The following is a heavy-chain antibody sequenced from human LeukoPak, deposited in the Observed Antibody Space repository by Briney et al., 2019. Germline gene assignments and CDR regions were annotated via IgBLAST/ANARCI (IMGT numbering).Heavy chain of an antibody. D-gene: IGHD2-2*01. CDR2: ISGSGGST. Sequence: GGSLRLSCAASGFTFSSYAMSWVRQAPGKGLEWVSAISGSGGSTYYADSVKGQFTISRDNAKNSLYLQMNSLRAEDTALYYCVRAGGTSWADYWGQGTLVTVST. V-gene: IGHV3-23*01. J-gene: IGHJ4*02. CDR1: GFTFSSYA. CDR3: VRAGGTSWADY.